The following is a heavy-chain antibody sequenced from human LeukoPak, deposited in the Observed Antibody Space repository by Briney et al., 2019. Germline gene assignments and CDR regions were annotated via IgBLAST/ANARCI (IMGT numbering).Heavy chain of an antibody. J-gene: IGHJ4*02. Sequence: SQTLSLTCTVSGGSISSGAYYWSWIRQPPGKGLEWIGYIYYSGSTYYNPSLKSRVTILVDTSKNQFSLKLSSVTAADTAVYYCAGYNVDTAMAEYYFDYWGQGALVTVSS. CDR3: AGYNVDTAMAEYYFDY. CDR2: IYYSGST. V-gene: IGHV4-30-4*01. D-gene: IGHD5-18*01. CDR1: GGSISSGAYY.